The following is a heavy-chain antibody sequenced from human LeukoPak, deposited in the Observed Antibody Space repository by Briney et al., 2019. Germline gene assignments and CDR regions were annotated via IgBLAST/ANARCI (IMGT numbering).Heavy chain of an antibody. J-gene: IGHJ4*02. Sequence: PGGSLRLSCAASGFTFSNYAMHWVRQAPGEGLEWVAVISYDGDNKYYTNSVKGRFTISRDNSKNTLFLQMNTLRVEDTAVYYCARARGSYCDYWGQGTLVTVSS. CDR3: ARARGSYCDY. CDR2: ISYDGDNK. V-gene: IGHV3-30-3*01. D-gene: IGHD1-26*01. CDR1: GFTFSNYA.